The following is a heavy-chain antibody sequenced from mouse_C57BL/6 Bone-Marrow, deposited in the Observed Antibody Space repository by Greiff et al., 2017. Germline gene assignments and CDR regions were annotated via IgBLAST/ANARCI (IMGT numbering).Heavy chain of an antibody. CDR3: ARCGYGGGCAY. D-gene: IGHD2-2*01. Sequence: VQLQQSGAELVRPGTSVKMSCKASGYTFTNYWIGWAKQRPGHGLEWIGDIYPGGGYTNYNEKFKGKATLTADKSSSTAYMQFSSLTSEDSAIYYCARCGYGGGCAYWGQGTLVTVSA. CDR2: IYPGGGYT. J-gene: IGHJ3*01. CDR1: GYTFTNYW. V-gene: IGHV1-63*01.